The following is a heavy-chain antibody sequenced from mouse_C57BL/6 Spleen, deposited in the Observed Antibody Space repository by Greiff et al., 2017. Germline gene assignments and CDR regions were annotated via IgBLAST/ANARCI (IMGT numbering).Heavy chain of an antibody. J-gene: IGHJ4*01. CDR3: ARRTDGSRRDYAMDY. CDR1: GYTFTSYW. CDR2: IYPGSGST. V-gene: IGHV1-55*01. Sequence: QVQLQQPGAELVKPGASVKMSCKASGYTFTSYWITWVKQRPGQGLEWIGDIYPGSGSTNYNEKFKSKATLTVDTSSSTAYMQLSSLPSEDSAVYYCARRTDGSRRDYAMDYWGQGTSVTVSS. D-gene: IGHD1-1*01.